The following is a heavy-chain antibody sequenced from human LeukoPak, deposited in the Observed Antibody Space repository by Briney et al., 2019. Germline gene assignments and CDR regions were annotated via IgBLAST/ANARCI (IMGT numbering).Heavy chain of an antibody. CDR1: GFTVSSNY. CDR3: AGERSSGWYSFDY. Sequence: GGSLRLSCAASGFTVSSNYMSWVRQAPGKGLEWVSVISSGDNTYYADSVKGRFTISRDNSKNTLYLQMSSLRAEDTAVYYCAGERSSGWYSFDYWGQGTPVTVSS. J-gene: IGHJ4*02. V-gene: IGHV3-66*01. CDR2: ISSGDNT. D-gene: IGHD6-19*01.